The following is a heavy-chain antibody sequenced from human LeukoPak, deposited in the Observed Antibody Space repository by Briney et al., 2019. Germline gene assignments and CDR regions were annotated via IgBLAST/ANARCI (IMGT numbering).Heavy chain of an antibody. CDR3: AREPSGYSYGPDAFDI. CDR1: GGSISSYY. CDR2: INHSGST. Sequence: SETLSLTCTVSGGSISSYYWSWIRQPPGKGLEWIGEINHSGSTNYNPSLKSRVTISVDTPKNQFSLKLSSVTAADTAVYYCAREPSGYSYGPDAFDIWGQGTMVTVSS. J-gene: IGHJ3*02. V-gene: IGHV4-34*01. D-gene: IGHD5-18*01.